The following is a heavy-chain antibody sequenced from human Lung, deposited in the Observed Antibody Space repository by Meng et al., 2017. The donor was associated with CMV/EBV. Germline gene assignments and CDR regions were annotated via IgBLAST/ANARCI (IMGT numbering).Heavy chain of an antibody. CDR3: ARTLPPARGHRLDY. CDR2: ISHSGIT. Sequence: SETLSLTCAVHGESFSGYSWSWIRQPPGKGLEWIGEISHSGITNYNPSLKSRVIISLNTSKNQFSLKLNSVAAADTSVFYCARTLPPARGHRLDYWGQGTLVTVSS. CDR1: GESFSGYS. D-gene: IGHD1-14*01. J-gene: IGHJ4*02. V-gene: IGHV4-34*01.